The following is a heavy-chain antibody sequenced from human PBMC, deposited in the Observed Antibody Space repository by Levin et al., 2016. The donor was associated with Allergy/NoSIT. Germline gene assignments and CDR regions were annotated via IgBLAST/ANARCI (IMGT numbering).Heavy chain of an antibody. CDR2: ISSSGSTI. D-gene: IGHD1-26*01. Sequence: WIRQPPGKGLEWVSYISSSGSTIYYADSVKGRFTISRDNAKNSLYLQMNSLRAEDTAVYYCARDRPLNSGSYSYWGQGTLVTVSS. CDR3: ARDRPLNSGSYSY. J-gene: IGHJ4*02. V-gene: IGHV3-11*04.